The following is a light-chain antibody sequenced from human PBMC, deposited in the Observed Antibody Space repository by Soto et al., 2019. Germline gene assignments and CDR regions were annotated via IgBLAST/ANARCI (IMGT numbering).Light chain of an antibody. Sequence: QSVLTQPPSASGTPGQRVTISCSGSSSNIGSNTINWYQQLPGTAPKLLIHSNNQRPSGVPDRFSGYKSGTSASLAISGLQSEDEADYYCAAWDDSLKGWVFGGGTKVTVL. CDR3: AAWDDSLKGWV. CDR1: SSNIGSNT. J-gene: IGLJ3*02. V-gene: IGLV1-44*01. CDR2: SNN.